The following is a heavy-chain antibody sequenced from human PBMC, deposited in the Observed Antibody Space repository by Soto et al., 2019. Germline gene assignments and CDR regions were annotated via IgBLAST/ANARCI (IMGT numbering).Heavy chain of an antibody. D-gene: IGHD1-7*01. CDR1: GLTFSNYA. CDR2: MSGSSSTT. V-gene: IGHV3-23*01. Sequence: EVRLLESGGGLVKPGGSLRLSCATSGLTFSNYAMSWVRQAPGGGLEWVSAMSGSSSTTYYADSLRGRFTISRDRSKNTLYLQMSSLRAEDAALYYCAKNQVRELPRVIDFWGQGTLVTVSS. J-gene: IGHJ4*02. CDR3: AKNQVRELPRVIDF.